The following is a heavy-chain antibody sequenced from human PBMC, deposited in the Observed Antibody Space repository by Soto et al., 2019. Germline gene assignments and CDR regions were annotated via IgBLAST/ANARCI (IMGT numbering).Heavy chain of an antibody. J-gene: IGHJ4*02. CDR3: AKDRIPDGRWNFDF. CDR2: IFGDGTP. D-gene: IGHD5-18*01. Sequence: VQLLESGGGLVQPGGSLRLSCSASGFSLSTYTTNWVRQAPGGGLEWVAGIFGDGTPHKPESVKGRVTISKDISKSTLYLQMNSLRVEDTAVYYCAKDRIPDGRWNFDFWGLGTLVTVSS. V-gene: IGHV3-23*01. CDR1: GFSLSTYT.